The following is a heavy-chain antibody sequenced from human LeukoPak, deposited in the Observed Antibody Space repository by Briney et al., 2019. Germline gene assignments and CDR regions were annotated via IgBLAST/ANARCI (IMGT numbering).Heavy chain of an antibody. CDR2: IDTADKT. Sequence: GGSLRLSCAASGFTVSTHYMNWVRQAPGKGLEWGSVIDTADKTYYAGSVKGRFTISRGNSNNTVVLQLNSVRAEDTAVYCCARRGGYSGHDFGGGIEGYFDYWGQGTVVTVSS. CDR1: GFTVSTHY. J-gene: IGHJ4*02. D-gene: IGHD5-12*01. V-gene: IGHV3-53*01. CDR3: ARRGGYSGHDFGGGIEGYFDY.